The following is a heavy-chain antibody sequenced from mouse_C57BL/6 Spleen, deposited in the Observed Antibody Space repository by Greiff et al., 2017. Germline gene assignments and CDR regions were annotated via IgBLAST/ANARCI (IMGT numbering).Heavy chain of an antibody. D-gene: IGHD2-3*01. Sequence: EVQLVESGGGLVKPGGSLKLSCAASGFTFSDYGMHWVRQAPEKGLEWVAYISSGSSTIYYADTVKGRCTISRDNAKNTLFLQMTSLRSEDTDMYDCAGDGYYPYYYAMDYWGQGTSVTVSS. CDR2: ISSGSSTI. CDR1: GFTFSDYG. J-gene: IGHJ4*01. V-gene: IGHV5-17*01. CDR3: AGDGYYPYYYAMDY.